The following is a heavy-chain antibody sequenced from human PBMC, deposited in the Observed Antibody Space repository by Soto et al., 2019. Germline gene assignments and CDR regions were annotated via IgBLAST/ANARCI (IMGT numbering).Heavy chain of an antibody. V-gene: IGHV1-69*10. Sequence: ASVKVSCTASGGTFSSYAISWVRQAPGQGLEWMGGIIPILGIANYAQKFQGRVTITADKSTSTAYMELSSLRSEDTAVYYCARDNGEDTAMPLWGQGTLVTVSS. CDR2: IIPILGIA. CDR3: ARDNGEDTAMPL. CDR1: GGTFSSYA. D-gene: IGHD5-18*01. J-gene: IGHJ4*02.